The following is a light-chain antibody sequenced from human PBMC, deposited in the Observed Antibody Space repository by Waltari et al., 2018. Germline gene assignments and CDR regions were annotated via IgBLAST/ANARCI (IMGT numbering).Light chain of an antibody. V-gene: IGLV1-44*01. CDR3: AAWDDSLSGYV. Sequence: QSVLTQPPSASGTPGERVTISCSGSTSNVGTKTVNWYQHFPGMAPKLLIYKNDQRPSGVPDRFSGSKSGTSASLAISGLQSEDGAVYYCAAWDDSLSGYVFGTGTKVSV. CDR1: TSNVGTKT. J-gene: IGLJ1*01. CDR2: KND.